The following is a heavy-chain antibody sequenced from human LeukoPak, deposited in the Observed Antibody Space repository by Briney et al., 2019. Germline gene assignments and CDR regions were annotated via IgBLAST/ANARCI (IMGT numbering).Heavy chain of an antibody. Sequence: PSETLSLTCTVSGGSISSYYWSWIRQPPGKGREGIGYIYYSGSTNYNPSLKSRVTISVDTSKNQFSLKLSSVTAADTAVYYCARVTDYGGKPVDLWGRGTLVAVSS. V-gene: IGHV4-59*01. D-gene: IGHD4-23*01. CDR2: IYYSGST. CDR1: GGSISSYY. CDR3: ARVTDYGGKPVDL. J-gene: IGHJ2*01.